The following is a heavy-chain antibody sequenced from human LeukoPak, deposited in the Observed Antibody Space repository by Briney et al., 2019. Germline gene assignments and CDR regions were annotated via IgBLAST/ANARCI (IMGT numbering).Heavy chain of an antibody. Sequence: ASVKVSCKASGGSFSSYAISWVRQAPGPGLEWMGRIIPILGIANYAQKFQGRVTITADKSTSTAYMELSSLRSGDTAVYYCARGKQFSGLDVWGQGTTVTVSS. CDR3: ARGKQFSGLDV. D-gene: IGHD4-11*01. CDR1: GGSFSSYA. CDR2: IIPILGIA. J-gene: IGHJ6*02. V-gene: IGHV1-69*04.